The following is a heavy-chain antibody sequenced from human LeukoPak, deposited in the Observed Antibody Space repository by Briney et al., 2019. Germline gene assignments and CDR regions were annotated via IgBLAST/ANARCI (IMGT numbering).Heavy chain of an antibody. CDR3: ARLPAAEYWYFDL. J-gene: IGHJ2*01. CDR2: INHSGST. V-gene: IGHV4-34*01. CDR1: GGSFIGFH. D-gene: IGHD2-2*01. Sequence: SETLSLTCAVYGGSFIGFHWNWIRQPPGKGLEWIGDINHSGSTNYNPSLTSRVTISVDPSKNQFSLNLSSVTAADTAVYYCARLPAAEYWYFDLWGRGTLVTVSS.